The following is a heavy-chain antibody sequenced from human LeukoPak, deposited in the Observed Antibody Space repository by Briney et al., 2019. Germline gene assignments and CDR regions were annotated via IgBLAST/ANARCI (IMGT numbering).Heavy chain of an antibody. Sequence: SETLSLTCTVSGGSISSYYWSWIRQPPGKGLEWIGYIYYSGSTNYNPSLKIRVTISVDTSKNQFSLKLSSVTAADTAVYYCARRSNTIAYGMDVWGQGTTVTVSS. CDR3: ARRSNTIAYGMDV. V-gene: IGHV4-59*08. J-gene: IGHJ6*02. CDR2: IYYSGST. D-gene: IGHD1-26*01. CDR1: GGSISSYY.